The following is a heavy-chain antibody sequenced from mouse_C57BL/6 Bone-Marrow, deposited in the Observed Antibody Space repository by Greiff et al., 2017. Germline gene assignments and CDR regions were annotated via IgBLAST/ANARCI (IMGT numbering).Heavy chain of an antibody. D-gene: IGHD1-1*01. CDR1: GFNIKDDY. V-gene: IGHV14-4*01. CDR2: LDPENGDT. CDR3: TTVDYYNY. J-gene: IGHJ2*01. Sequence: VQLQQSGAELVRPGASVKLSCTASGFNIKDDYMHWVKQRPEQGLEWIGWLDPENGDTEYASKFQGKATITADTSSNTAYLQLSSLTSEDTAVYYCTTVDYYNYWGQGTTLTVSS.